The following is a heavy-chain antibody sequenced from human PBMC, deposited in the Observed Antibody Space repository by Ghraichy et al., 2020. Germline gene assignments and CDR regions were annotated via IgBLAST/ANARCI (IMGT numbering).Heavy chain of an antibody. V-gene: IGHV3-53*01. CDR1: GFTVSSNY. D-gene: IGHD6-13*01. J-gene: IGHJ2*01. CDR2: IYSGGVT. CDR3: ARLPLPRRAAVGDWYFDL. Sequence: GGSLRLSCAASGFTVSSNYMSWVRQAPGKGLEWVSLIYSGGVTDYADSVKGRFTISRDNSKNTLYLQMNSLRAEDTAVYYCARLPLPRRAAVGDWYFDLWGRGTLVTVSS.